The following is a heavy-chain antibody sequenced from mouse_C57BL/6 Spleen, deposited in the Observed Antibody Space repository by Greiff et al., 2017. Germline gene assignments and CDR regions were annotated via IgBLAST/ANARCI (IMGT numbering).Heavy chain of an antibody. CDR1: GYTFTSYW. CDR2: IDPPDSNT. CDR3: ASPGCFDV. J-gene: IGHJ1*03. Sequence: VQLQQPGAELVKPGASVKLSCKASGYTFTSYWMQWVKQRPGQGLEWIGEIDPPDSNTNYTQKFKGKATLTVDTSSSTAYMQLSSLTSEDSAVYYWASPGCFDVWGTGTTVTVSS. V-gene: IGHV1-50*01.